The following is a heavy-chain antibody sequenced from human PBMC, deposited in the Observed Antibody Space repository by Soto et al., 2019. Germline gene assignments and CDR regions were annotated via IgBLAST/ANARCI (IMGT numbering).Heavy chain of an antibody. CDR3: ASIGGGFGEDYYYYGMDV. Sequence: ETLSLTCAVYGGSFSGYYWSWIRQPPGKGLEWIGEINHSGSTNYNPSLKSRVTISVDTSKNQFSLKLSSVTAADTAVYYCASIGGGFGEDYYYYGMDVWGQGTTVTVSS. J-gene: IGHJ6*02. D-gene: IGHD3-10*01. CDR1: GGSFSGYY. V-gene: IGHV4-34*01. CDR2: INHSGST.